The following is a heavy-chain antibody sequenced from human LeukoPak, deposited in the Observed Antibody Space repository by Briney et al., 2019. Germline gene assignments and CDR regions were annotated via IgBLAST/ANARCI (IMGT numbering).Heavy chain of an antibody. Sequence: GGSLRLSCAASGFTFSSYRMSWVRQAPGKGLEWVANIKQDGSEKYYVDSVKGRFTISRDNAKNSLYLQMNSLSAEDTAVYYCARDLICAAGSPGYWGQGNLVTVSS. CDR3: ARDLICAAGSPGY. J-gene: IGHJ4*02. V-gene: IGHV3-7*01. D-gene: IGHD6-13*01. CDR2: IKQDGSEK. CDR1: GFTFSSYR.